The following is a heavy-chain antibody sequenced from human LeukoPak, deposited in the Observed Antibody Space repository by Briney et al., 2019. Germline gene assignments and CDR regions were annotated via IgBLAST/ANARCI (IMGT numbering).Heavy chain of an antibody. Sequence: SETLSLTCTVSGGSISSYYWSWIRQPAGKGLEWIGRIYTSGSTNYNPSLKSRVTMSVDTSKNQFSLKLSSVTAADTAVYYCARGRMVRGVITPRSFDPWGQGTLVTVSS. D-gene: IGHD3-10*01. CDR2: IYTSGST. V-gene: IGHV4-4*07. CDR3: ARGRMVRGVITPRSFDP. J-gene: IGHJ5*02. CDR1: GGSISSYY.